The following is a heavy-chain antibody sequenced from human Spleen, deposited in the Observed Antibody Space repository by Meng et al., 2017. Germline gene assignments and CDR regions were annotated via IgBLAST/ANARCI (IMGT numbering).Heavy chain of an antibody. J-gene: IGHJ2*01. CDR3: ARVNYYDSSGQNWYFDL. CDR2: ISHSVST. Sequence: QVQLQQWGAGLLKPSETLSLTCAVYSGSFSGSYWSWIRQPPGKGLEWIGEISHSVSTNYNPSLKSRITISVDTSKNQFSLKLSSVTAADTAVYYCARVNYYDSSGQNWYFDLWGRGTLVTVSS. V-gene: IGHV4-34*01. CDR1: SGSFSGSY. D-gene: IGHD3-22*01.